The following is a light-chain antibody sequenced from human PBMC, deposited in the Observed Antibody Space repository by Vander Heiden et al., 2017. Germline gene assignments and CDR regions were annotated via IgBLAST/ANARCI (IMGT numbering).Light chain of an antibody. CDR1: QNIINY. CDR2: AAS. CDR3: QQTYTLPLT. Sequence: DIQMTQPPSSLSASEGDRVTITCRASQNIINYLSWYQQKPGKAPKVLMYAASRLQSGVPSRFSGRGSGTDFTLTISSLQPEDFAIYYCQQTYTLPLTFGPGTKVDV. J-gene: IGKJ3*01. V-gene: IGKV1-39*01.